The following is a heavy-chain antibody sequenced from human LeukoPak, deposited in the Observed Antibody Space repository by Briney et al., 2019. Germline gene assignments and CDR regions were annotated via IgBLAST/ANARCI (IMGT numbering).Heavy chain of an antibody. CDR1: GFTFSSYA. CDR3: VEGRTLWSGIDY. D-gene: IGHD2-21*01. Sequence: GGSLRLSCAASGFTFSSYAMSWVRQAPGKGLEWVSAISGSGGSTYYADSVKGRFTISRDNSKNTLYLQMSSLRAEDTAVYYCVEGRTLWSGIDYWGQGTLVTVSS. CDR2: ISGSGGST. V-gene: IGHV3-23*01. J-gene: IGHJ4*02.